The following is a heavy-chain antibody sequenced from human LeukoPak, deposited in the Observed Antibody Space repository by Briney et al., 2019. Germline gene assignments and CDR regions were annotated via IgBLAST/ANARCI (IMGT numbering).Heavy chain of an antibody. V-gene: IGHV1-2*02. J-gene: IGHJ4*02. D-gene: IGHD6-19*01. CDR1: GYTFTSYD. CDR3: AKGNEWLVISGY. Sequence: ASVKVSCKASGYTFTSYDINWVRQATGQGLEWMGWINPNSGGTNYAQKFQGRVTMTRDTSISTAYMELSRLRSDDTAVYYCAKGNEWLVISGYWGQGTLVTVSS. CDR2: INPNSGGT.